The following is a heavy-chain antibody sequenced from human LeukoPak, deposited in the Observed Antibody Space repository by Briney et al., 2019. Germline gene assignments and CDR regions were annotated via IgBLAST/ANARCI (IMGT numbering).Heavy chain of an antibody. CDR3: ARDIAAADKDY. Sequence: GGSLRLSCAASGFTFSDYYMSWIRQAPGKGLEWVSYISSSSSYTNYADSVKGRFTISRDNAKNSLYLQMNSLRAEDTAVYYCARDIAAADKDYWGQGTLVTVSS. CDR2: ISSSSSYT. D-gene: IGHD6-13*01. J-gene: IGHJ4*02. CDR1: GFTFSDYY. V-gene: IGHV3-11*06.